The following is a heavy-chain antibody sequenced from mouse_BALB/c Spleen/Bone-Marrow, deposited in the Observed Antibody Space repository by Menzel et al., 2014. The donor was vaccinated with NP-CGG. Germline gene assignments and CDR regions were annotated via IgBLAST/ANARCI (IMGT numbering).Heavy chain of an antibody. CDR1: GYTFSNYW. J-gene: IGHJ2*01. D-gene: IGHD3-1*01. CDR2: IYPGNSDT. Sequence: DVKLQESGTVLARPGAAVKMSCKASGYTFSNYWMHWVKRRPGQGLEWIGTIYPGNSDTTYNQKFKGKATLTAVTSTGTAYMELSSLTNEDSAVYYCTTLARNKFDYWGQGTTLTVSS. CDR3: TTLARNKFDY. V-gene: IGHV1-5*01.